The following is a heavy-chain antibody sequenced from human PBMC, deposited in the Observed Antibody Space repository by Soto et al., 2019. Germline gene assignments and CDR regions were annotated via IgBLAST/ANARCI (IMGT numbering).Heavy chain of an antibody. CDR1: GGTFSSYA. D-gene: IGHD2-2*01. J-gene: IGHJ6*02. CDR2: IIPIFGTA. CDR3: AREDDIVVVPAAQYGMGV. V-gene: IGHV1-69*13. Sequence: SVKVSCKASGGTFSSYAISWVRQAPGQGLEWMGGIIPIFGTANYAQKFQGRVTITADESTSTAYMELSSLRSEDTAVYYCAREDDIVVVPAAQYGMGVWGQGATVTVSS.